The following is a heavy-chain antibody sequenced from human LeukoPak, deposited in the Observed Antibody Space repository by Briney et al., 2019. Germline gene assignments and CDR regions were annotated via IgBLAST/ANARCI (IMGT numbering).Heavy chain of an antibody. CDR3: ARYGDYFDY. J-gene: IGHJ4*02. D-gene: IGHD4-17*01. V-gene: IGHV4-59*08. Sequence: SETLSVTCIVSGGSITSYYWSWIRQPPGKGLEWIGYIYYSGNTNYNPSLKSRVTISVDTSKNQFSLKLTSVTAADTAVYYCARYGDYFDYWGQGTPVTVSS. CDR2: IYYSGNT. CDR1: GGSITSYY.